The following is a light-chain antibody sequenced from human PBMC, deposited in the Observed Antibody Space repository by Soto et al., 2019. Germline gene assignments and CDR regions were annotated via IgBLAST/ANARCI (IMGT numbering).Light chain of an antibody. CDR1: SSDVGGYNY. CDR2: DVS. J-gene: IGLJ1*01. V-gene: IGLV2-14*01. Sequence: QSALTQPASVSGSPGQSITISCTGTSSDVGGYNYVSWYQQHPGKAPILMIYDVSNRPSGVSNRFSGSKSGNTASLTISGLQAEDEADYYCSSYTSSSTVFGTGTKVTVL. CDR3: SSYTSSSTV.